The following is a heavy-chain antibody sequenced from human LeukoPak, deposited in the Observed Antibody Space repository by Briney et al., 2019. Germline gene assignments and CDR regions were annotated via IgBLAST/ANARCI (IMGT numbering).Heavy chain of an antibody. CDR1: GFTFSSYG. CDR3: ARAQGSGWYDY. J-gene: IGHJ4*02. CDR2: IGTAGDT. D-gene: IGHD6-19*01. V-gene: IGHV3-13*01. Sequence: GGSLRLSYAASGFTFSSYGMHWVRQATGKGLEWVSGIGTAGDTYYPGSVKGRFTISRENAKNSLYLQMNSLRAGDTAVYYCARAQGSGWYDYWGQGTLVTVSS.